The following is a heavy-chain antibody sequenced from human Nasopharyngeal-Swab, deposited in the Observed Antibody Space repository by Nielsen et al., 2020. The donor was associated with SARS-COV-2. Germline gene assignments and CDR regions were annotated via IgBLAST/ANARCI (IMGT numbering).Heavy chain of an antibody. CDR2: IYTSGST. V-gene: IGHV4-61*02. Sequence: SETLSLTCTVSGGSISSGSYYWSWIRQPAGKGLEWIGRIYTSGSTNYNPSLKSRVTISVDTSKNQFSLKLSSVTAADPAVYYCARGSIVGATGRQGYYFDYWGQGTLVTVSS. D-gene: IGHD1-26*01. CDR1: GGSISSGSYY. CDR3: ARGSIVGATGRQGYYFDY. J-gene: IGHJ4*02.